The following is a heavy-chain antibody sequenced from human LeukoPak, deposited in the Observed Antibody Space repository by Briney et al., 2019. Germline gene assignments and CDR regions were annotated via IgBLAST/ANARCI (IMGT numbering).Heavy chain of an antibody. CDR1: GFNFSRYD. CDR2: IRCEGSNT. Sequence: GGSLRLSCAAPGFNFSRYDMHWVRQPPGKALVWVAFIRCEGSNTYYADSVKGRFNISGENSKNSLYLQMNSLRTEDTALYYCATLAYYYDTFDYWGQGTLVTVSS. V-gene: IGHV3-30*02. J-gene: IGHJ4*02. D-gene: IGHD3-22*01. CDR3: ATLAYYYDTFDY.